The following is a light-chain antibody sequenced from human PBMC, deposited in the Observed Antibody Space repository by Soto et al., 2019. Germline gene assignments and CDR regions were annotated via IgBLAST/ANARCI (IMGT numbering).Light chain of an antibody. CDR1: SGHSTYA. V-gene: IGLV4-69*01. Sequence: QPVLTQSPSASASLGASVKLTCTLSSGHSTYAIAWHQQQPEKGPRFLMKLNSDGSHSKGDGIPDRFSGSSSGAERYLTISSLQSEDEADYYWQTWATGIFGGGTKLTVL. J-gene: IGLJ2*01. CDR2: LNSDGSH. CDR3: QTWATGI.